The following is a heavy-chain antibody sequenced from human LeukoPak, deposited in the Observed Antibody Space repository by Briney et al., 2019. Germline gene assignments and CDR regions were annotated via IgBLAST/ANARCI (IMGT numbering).Heavy chain of an antibody. CDR2: IYYSGST. J-gene: IGHJ5*02. CDR3: ARDRYYYDSSGYGLWFDP. D-gene: IGHD3-22*01. V-gene: IGHV4-39*07. Sequence: SETLSLTCTASGGSMSSSSHYWGWIRQPPGKGLEWIGTIYYSGSTYYNPSLKSRVTISLDTSKNQFSLKLSSVTAADTAVYYCARDRYYYDSSGYGLWFDPWGQGTLVTVSS. CDR1: GGSMSSSSHY.